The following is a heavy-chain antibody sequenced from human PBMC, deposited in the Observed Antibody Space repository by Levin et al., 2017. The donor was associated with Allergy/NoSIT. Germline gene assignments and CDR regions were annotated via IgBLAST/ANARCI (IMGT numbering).Heavy chain of an antibody. CDR1: GYTFTSYG. Sequence: GASVKVSCKASGYTFTSYGISWVRQAPGQGLEWMGWISPYNGNKNYAQKFQGRVTMTTDTSTNTAYMDLRSLRSDDTAVYYCATDWYYGDSYDTFDLWGQGTMVTVSS. CDR3: ATDWYYGDSYDTFDL. D-gene: IGHD4-17*01. CDR2: ISPYNGNK. V-gene: IGHV1-18*01. J-gene: IGHJ3*01.